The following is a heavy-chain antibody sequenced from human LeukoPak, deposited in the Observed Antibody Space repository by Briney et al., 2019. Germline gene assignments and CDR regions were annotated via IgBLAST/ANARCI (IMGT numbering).Heavy chain of an antibody. D-gene: IGHD2-15*01. Sequence: SSETLSLTCAVYGGSFSGYYWSWIRQPPGKGLEWIGSISHSGSTYYKPSLKSRVTISVDTSKNQFSLKLRSVTAADTAVYYCARSTYCSGGSCSHNWFDPWGQGTLVTVSS. J-gene: IGHJ5*02. V-gene: IGHV4-34*01. CDR2: ISHSGST. CDR3: ARSTYCSGGSCSHNWFDP. CDR1: GGSFSGYY.